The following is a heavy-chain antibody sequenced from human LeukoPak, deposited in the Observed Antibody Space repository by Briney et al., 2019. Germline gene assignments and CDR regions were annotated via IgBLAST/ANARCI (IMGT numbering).Heavy chain of an antibody. CDR2: TYYRSKWYN. D-gene: IGHD2-15*01. V-gene: IGHV6-1*01. J-gene: IGHJ6*02. Sequence: SQTLSLTCALSGDSVSSNSAAWNWIRQSPSRGLEWLGRTYYRSKWYNDYAVSVKSRITINPDTSKNQFSLQLNSVTPEDTAVYYCARYYFGELLPGSYYYYGMDVWGQGTTVTVSS. CDR1: GDSVSSNSAA. CDR3: ARYYFGELLPGSYYYYGMDV.